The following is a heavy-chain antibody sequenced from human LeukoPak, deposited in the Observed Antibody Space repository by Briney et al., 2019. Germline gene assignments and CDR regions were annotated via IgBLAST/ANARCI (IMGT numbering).Heavy chain of an antibody. CDR1: GFTFSNYA. D-gene: IGHD6-19*01. J-gene: IGHJ4*02. CDR2: ISYDGSNK. V-gene: IGHV3-30-3*01. CDR3: AKDNRRHYTSGPNPDSLH. Sequence: PGGSLRLSCAASGFTFSNYAMHWVRQAPGKGLEWVAVISYDGSNKYYADSVKGRFTISRDNAKNSLYLQMNSLRVEDTAFYYCAKDNRRHYTSGPNPDSLHWGQGALVSVSS.